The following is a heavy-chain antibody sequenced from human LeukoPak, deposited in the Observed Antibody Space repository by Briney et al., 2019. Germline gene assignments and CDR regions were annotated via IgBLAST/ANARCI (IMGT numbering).Heavy chain of an antibody. D-gene: IGHD5-12*01. V-gene: IGHV4-4*07. J-gene: IGHJ4*02. CDR1: GDSISSYY. CDR3: ARDLSGYGGNFDY. Sequence: SETLSLTCTVPGDSISSYYWSWIRQPAGKGLEWIGRIYTSGSTNYNPSLKSRATMSVDTSKNQFSLKLSSVTAADTAVYYCARDLSGYGGNFDYWGQGTLVTVSS. CDR2: IYTSGST.